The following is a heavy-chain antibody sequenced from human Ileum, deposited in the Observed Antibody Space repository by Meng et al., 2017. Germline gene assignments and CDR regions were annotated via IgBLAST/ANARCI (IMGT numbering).Heavy chain of an antibody. Sequence: QVQLQESGPGPVELSGTISFTCAVSGRSISSSDWWSWVRQPPGKGLEWIAEMNLGGSPNYNPSLKSRVTMSVDKSNDHLSLQLTSVTAADTAVYYCAHIFDSWGQGTLVTVSS. CDR3: AHIFDS. CDR1: GRSISSSDW. J-gene: IGHJ4*02. V-gene: IGHV4-4*02. CDR2: MNLGGSP.